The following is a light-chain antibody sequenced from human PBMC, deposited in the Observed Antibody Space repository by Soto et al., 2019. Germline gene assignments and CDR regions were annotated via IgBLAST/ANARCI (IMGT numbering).Light chain of an antibody. Sequence: EIVMTQSPDTVSVSPGEGVTLSCRASQSVSTNCAWYQQKPGQAPRLLLYGASTRPTGVPARFSGSGSGTEFTLTISRLEPEDFAVYYCQQYGSSGTFGQGTKVDIK. CDR1: QSVSTN. CDR2: GAS. V-gene: IGKV3-15*01. CDR3: QQYGSSGT. J-gene: IGKJ1*01.